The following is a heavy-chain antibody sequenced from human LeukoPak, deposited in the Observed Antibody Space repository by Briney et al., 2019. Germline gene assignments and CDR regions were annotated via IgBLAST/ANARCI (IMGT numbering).Heavy chain of an antibody. D-gene: IGHD6-19*01. V-gene: IGHV1-2*04. CDR3: ARDKVIAVAGYYYYYYMDV. J-gene: IGHJ6*03. CDR1: GYTFTCYY. CDR2: INPNSGGT. Sequence: ASVKVSCKASGYTFTCYYMHWVRQAPGQGLEWMGWINPNSGGTNYAQKFQGWVTMTRDTSISTAYMELSRLRSDDTAVYYCARDKVIAVAGYYYYYYMDVWGQGTTVTVSS.